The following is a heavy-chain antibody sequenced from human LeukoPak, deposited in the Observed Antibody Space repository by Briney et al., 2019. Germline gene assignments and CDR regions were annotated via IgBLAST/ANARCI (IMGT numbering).Heavy chain of an antibody. D-gene: IGHD3-22*01. V-gene: IGHV5-51*01. CDR3: ARHYYDSSGYYTTYAFDI. CDR2: IYSGDSDT. CDR1: GYSFLSYW. J-gene: IGHJ3*02. Sequence: GESLKISCKGSGYSFLSYWIDWVRQMPGKGLEWMGIIYSGDSDTRYSPSFQGQVTISADKSISTAYLQWISLKASDTAMYYCARHYYDSSGYYTTYAFDIWGQGAMVTVSS.